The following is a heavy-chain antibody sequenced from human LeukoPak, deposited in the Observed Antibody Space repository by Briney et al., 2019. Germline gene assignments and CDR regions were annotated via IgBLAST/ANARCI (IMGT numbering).Heavy chain of an antibody. CDR2: ISAYNGNT. Sequence: GASVKVSCKASGYTFTSYGISWVRQAPGQGLEWMGWISAYNGNTNYAQKLQGRVTMTTDTSTSTAYMELRSLRSDDTAAYYCARDRYYGSGSYYTHYYFDYWGQGTLVTVSS. CDR3: ARDRYYGSGSYYTHYYFDY. CDR1: GYTFTSYG. D-gene: IGHD3-10*01. J-gene: IGHJ4*02. V-gene: IGHV1-18*01.